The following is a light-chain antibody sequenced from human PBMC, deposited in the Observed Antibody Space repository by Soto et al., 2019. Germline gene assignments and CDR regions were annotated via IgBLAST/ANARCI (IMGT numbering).Light chain of an antibody. CDR1: ESISYW. V-gene: IGKV1-5*03. J-gene: IGKJ1*01. CDR3: KQYNRT. Sequence: DIEMTQSPSTLSASLGDRVTIACRASESISYWLAWYQQKPGKAPRLLIYQASTLETGVPSRVSGSGSGTDFTLIINSLHPDDLATYYYKQYNRTFGQGTRVEVK. CDR2: QAS.